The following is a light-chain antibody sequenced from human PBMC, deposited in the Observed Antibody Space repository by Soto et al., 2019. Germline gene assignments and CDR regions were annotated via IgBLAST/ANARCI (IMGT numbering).Light chain of an antibody. CDR3: QPYFSYPLT. Sequence: AIRMTQSPSSFSASTGDRVTITCRASQGISSHLAWYQVKPGKAPRLLIYTASYLESGFPSRFSGSGSGSDFTLTISSLLFEDFAVYSCQPYFSYPLTFGGGTKVEIK. CDR1: QGISSH. CDR2: TAS. V-gene: IGKV1-8*01. J-gene: IGKJ4*01.